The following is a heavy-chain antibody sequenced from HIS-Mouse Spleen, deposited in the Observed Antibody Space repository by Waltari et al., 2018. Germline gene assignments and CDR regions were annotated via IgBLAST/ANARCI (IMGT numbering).Heavy chain of an antibody. Sequence: EVQLVESGGGLVRPGGSLRPSCAAPGFTVGTNYIRWVRQAPGKGLEWVSVIDSGGSTYYADSVKGRFTISRDNSKNTLYLQMNSLRAEDTAVYYCARGRFGQQHFDYWGQGTLVTVSS. CDR2: IDSGGST. J-gene: IGHJ4*02. V-gene: IGHV3-66*01. D-gene: IGHD6-13*01. CDR1: GFTVGTNY. CDR3: ARGRFGQQHFDY.